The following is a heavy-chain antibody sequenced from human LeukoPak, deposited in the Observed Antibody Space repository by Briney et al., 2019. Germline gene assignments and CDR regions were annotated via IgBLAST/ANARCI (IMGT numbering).Heavy chain of an antibody. Sequence: GSLRLSCAASGFTFSDYYMTWLRQPPGKALEWIGYIYYTGKTYYNPSLEGRVTILVDTSRNHFSVKLSSVTAADTAVYYCARSQNYYGSGDYWGQGTLVTVST. CDR2: IYYTGKT. D-gene: IGHD3-10*01. V-gene: IGHV4-59*01. CDR3: ARSQNYYGSGDY. CDR1: GFTFSDYY. J-gene: IGHJ4*02.